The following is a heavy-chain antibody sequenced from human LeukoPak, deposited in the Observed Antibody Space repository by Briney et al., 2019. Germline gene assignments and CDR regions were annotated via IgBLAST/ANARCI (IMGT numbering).Heavy chain of an antibody. J-gene: IGHJ4*02. CDR2: ISGSGSYT. CDR3: AKDTPRGYNYGYFDY. V-gene: IGHV3-23*01. D-gene: IGHD5-18*01. CDR1: GFTVSDYS. Sequence: PGGSLRLSCAASGFTVSDYSMAWVRQAPGKGLEWVSAISGSGSYTDYADSVKGRFTISRDNSKNTLFLHMNSLRADDTAIYFCAKDTPRGYNYGYFDYWGQGTLVTVSS.